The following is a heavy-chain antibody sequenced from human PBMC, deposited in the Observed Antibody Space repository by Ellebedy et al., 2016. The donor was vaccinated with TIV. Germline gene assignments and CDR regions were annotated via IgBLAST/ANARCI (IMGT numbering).Heavy chain of an antibody. CDR1: GYTFTSYG. J-gene: IGHJ5*02. D-gene: IGHD2-15*01. V-gene: IGHV1-18*04. CDR3: ARGPYCSGGSCYEGHWFDP. CDR2: ISAYNGNT. Sequence: ASVKVSCKASGYTFTSYGISWVRQAPGQGLEWMGWISAYNGNTNYAQKFQGRVTMTRDTSISTAYMELSSLRSEDTAVYYCARGPYCSGGSCYEGHWFDPWGQGTLVTVSS.